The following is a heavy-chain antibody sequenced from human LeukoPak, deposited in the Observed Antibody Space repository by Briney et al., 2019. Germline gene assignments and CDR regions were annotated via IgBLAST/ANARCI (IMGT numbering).Heavy chain of an antibody. D-gene: IGHD3-22*01. V-gene: IGHV1-69*05. J-gene: IGHJ4*02. Sequence: SVKVSCKASGGTFSSYAISWVRQAPGQGLEWMGGIIPIFGTANYAQKFQGRVAITTDESTSTAYMELSSLRSEDTAVYYCARSNTYYYDSSGYYADYWGQGTLVTVSS. CDR1: GGTFSSYA. CDR3: ARSNTYYYDSSGYYADY. CDR2: IIPIFGTA.